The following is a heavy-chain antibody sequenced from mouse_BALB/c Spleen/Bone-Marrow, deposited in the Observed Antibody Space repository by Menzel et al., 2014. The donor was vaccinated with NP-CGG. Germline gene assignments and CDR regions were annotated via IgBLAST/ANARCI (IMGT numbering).Heavy chain of an antibody. V-gene: IGHV14-3*02. D-gene: IGHD1-1*02. J-gene: IGHJ4*01. CDR3: ARVKLWSYAMDY. CDR1: GFNIKDTY. Sequence: EVPLQQSGAELVKPGASVKLSCTASGFNIKDTYMHWVKQRPEQGLEWIGRIDPANGNTKYDPKFQGKATITADTSSNTAYRQLSSLTSEDTAVYYCARVKLWSYAMDYWGQGTSVTVAA. CDR2: IDPANGNT.